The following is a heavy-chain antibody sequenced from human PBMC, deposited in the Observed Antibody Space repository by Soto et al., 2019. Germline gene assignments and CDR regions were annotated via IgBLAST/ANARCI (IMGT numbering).Heavy chain of an antibody. J-gene: IGHJ4*02. V-gene: IGHV3-33*01. CDR1: GFTFRTYG. Sequence: ESGGGVVQPGRSLRLSCAASGFTFRTYGMHWVRQAPGKGLEWVAVIWYDGSKKYYADSVKGRLTISRDNSKNILYLQMNSLRAEDTAVYYCARDQNHYFDYWGQGTLVTVSS. CDR2: IWYDGSKK. CDR3: ARDQNHYFDY.